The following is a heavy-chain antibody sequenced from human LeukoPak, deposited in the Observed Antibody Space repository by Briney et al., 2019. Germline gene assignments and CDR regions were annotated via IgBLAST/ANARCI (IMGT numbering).Heavy chain of an antibody. CDR1: GFTFDDYT. V-gene: IGHV3-43*01. D-gene: IGHD2-15*01. CDR3: AKEGGGGYYGMDV. Sequence: GGSLRLSCAASGFTFDDYTMHWVRQAPGKGLEWVSLISWDGGSTYYADSVKGRFTISRDNSKNSLYLQMNSLRTEDTALYYCAKEGGGGYYGMDVWGQGTTVTVSS. CDR2: ISWDGGST. J-gene: IGHJ6*02.